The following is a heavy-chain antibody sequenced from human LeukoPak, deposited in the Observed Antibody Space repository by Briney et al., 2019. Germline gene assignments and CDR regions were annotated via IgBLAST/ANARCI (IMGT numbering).Heavy chain of an antibody. V-gene: IGHV4-34*01. Sequence: SETLSLTCAVYGGSFSGYYWSWIRQPPGKGLEWIGEINHSGSTNYNPSLKSRVTISVDTSKNQFSLKLSSVTAADTAVYYCARDIGDYVWGNYPLRAHWFDPWGQGTLVTVSS. CDR3: ARDIGDYVWGNYPLRAHWFDP. J-gene: IGHJ5*02. D-gene: IGHD3-16*01. CDR1: GGSFSGYY. CDR2: INHSGST.